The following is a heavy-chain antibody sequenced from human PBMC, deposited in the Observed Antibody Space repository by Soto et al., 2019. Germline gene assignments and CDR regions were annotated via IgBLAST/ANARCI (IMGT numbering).Heavy chain of an antibody. V-gene: IGHV1-69*13. D-gene: IGHD3-22*01. J-gene: IGHJ3*02. CDR2: IIPIFGTA. CDR1: GGTFISYA. CDR3: ARELRAYYYDSSGYYKTDAFDI. Sequence: SGEVSFKASGGTFISYAISWVRQAPGQGLECMGGIIPIFGTANYAQNFQGRVTITADESTSTAYMELSSLRSEDTAVYYCARELRAYYYDSSGYYKTDAFDIWGQGTMVTVSS.